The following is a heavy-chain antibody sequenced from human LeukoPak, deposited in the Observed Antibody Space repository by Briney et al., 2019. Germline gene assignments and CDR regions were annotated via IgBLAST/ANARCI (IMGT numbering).Heavy chain of an antibody. CDR3: ARARITMVRGVIAVMDV. J-gene: IGHJ6*02. V-gene: IGHV1-58*01. CDR2: IVVGSGNT. Sequence: SVKVSCKASGFTFTSSAVQWVRQARGQRLEWIGWIVVGSGNTNYAQKFQERVTMTRDTSISTAYMELSRLRSDDTAVYYCARARITMVRGVIAVMDVWGQGTTVTVSS. D-gene: IGHD3-10*01. CDR1: GFTFTSSA.